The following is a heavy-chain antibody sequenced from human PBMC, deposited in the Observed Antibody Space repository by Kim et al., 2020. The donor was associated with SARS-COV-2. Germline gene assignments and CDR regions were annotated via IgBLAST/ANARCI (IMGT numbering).Heavy chain of an antibody. CDR1: GFTFSSYS. Sequence: GGSLRLSCAASGFTFSSYSMNWVRQAPGKGLEWVSSISSSSSYIYYADSVKGRFTISRDNAKNSLYLQMNSLRAEDTAVYYCAREGYYYDSSGYYRGPFDYWGQGTLVTVSS. CDR2: ISSSSSYI. D-gene: IGHD3-22*01. CDR3: AREGYYYDSSGYYRGPFDY. J-gene: IGHJ4*02. V-gene: IGHV3-21*01.